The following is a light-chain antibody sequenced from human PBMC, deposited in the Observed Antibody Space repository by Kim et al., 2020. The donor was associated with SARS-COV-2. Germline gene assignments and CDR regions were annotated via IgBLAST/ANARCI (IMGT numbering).Light chain of an antibody. V-gene: IGKV3-20*01. CDR1: QSVSSSY. CDR2: GAS. J-gene: IGKJ4*01. CDR3: QQYGSSPLT. Sequence: SPGERATLSCRASQSVSSSYLAWYQQRPGQAPRLLIYGASSRATGIPDRFSGSGSGTDFTLTISRLEPEDFAVYYCQQYGSSPLTFGGGTKVDIK.